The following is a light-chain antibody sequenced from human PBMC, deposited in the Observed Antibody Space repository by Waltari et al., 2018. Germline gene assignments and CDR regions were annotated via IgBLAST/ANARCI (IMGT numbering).Light chain of an antibody. V-gene: IGLV2-23*01. CDR2: EDS. J-gene: IGLJ1*01. CDR3: FSYAGSGIYV. CDR1: SRDVGSYNL. Sequence: HSALTQPASVSGSPGQSIPIPCTGTSRDVGSYNLFSGYQHHPGNPPKIMIYEDSKRPSGASNRFSGSKSANTASLTISGLQAEDEADYYCFSYAGSGIYVFGTGTKVTV.